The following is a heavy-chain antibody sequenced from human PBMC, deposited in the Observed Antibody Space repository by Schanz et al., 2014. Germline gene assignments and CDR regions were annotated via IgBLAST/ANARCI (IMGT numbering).Heavy chain of an antibody. CDR3: VKDPDKYNWNDVEGMDV. D-gene: IGHD1-1*01. V-gene: IGHV3-7*03. J-gene: IGHJ6*01. CDR1: GFSFSTHW. CDR2: IGDDGADK. Sequence: VQLVESGGGLVQPGGSVRLSCGASGFSFSTHWMAWVRQAPGKGLEWVANIGDDGADKYYLDSVRGRFTISRDNTKNTLYLQMKSLRVEDTAVYYCVKDPDKYNWNDVEGMDVWGPGTTVTVSS.